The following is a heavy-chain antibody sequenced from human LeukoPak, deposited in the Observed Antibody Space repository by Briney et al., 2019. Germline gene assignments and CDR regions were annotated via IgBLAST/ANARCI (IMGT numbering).Heavy chain of an antibody. V-gene: IGHV5-51*01. D-gene: IGHD6-13*01. CDR3: ARHNKYSSSWYPTGNYYYYYYMDV. J-gene: IGHJ6*03. CDR1: GYSFTSYW. CDR2: IYPGDSDT. Sequence: GGSLKISCKGSGYSFTSYWIGWVRQMPGKGLEWMGIIYPGDSDTRYSPSFQGQVTISADKSISTAYLQWSSLKASDTAMYYCARHNKYSSSWYPTGNYYYYYYMDVWGKGTTVTVSS.